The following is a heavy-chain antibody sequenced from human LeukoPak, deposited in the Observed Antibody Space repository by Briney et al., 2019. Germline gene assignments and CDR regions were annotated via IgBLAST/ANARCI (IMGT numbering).Heavy chain of an antibody. CDR3: VRDRDWGCFDF. J-gene: IGHJ4*02. CDR2: IKQDGSEK. D-gene: IGHD3/OR15-3a*01. V-gene: IGHV3-7*04. Sequence: GGSLRLSCEASGFTFRNSWMSWVRQAPGKGLEWVANIKQDGSEKYYVDPVKGRFTISRDIARNSLYLQMNSLRAEDTAVYYCVRDRDWGCFDFWGQGTLVTVSS. CDR1: GFTFRNSW.